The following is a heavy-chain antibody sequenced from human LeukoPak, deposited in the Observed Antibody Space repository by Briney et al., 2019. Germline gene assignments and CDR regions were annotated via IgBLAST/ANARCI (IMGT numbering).Heavy chain of an antibody. J-gene: IGHJ4*02. CDR2: IWYDGSNK. Sequence: PGGSLRLSCAASGFTFSSYGMHWVRQAPGKGLEWVAVIWYDGSNKYYADSVKGRFTISRDNSKNTLYLQMNSLRAEDTAVYYCAKDPYYYDSSGYYLLGPFDYWGQGTLVTVSS. V-gene: IGHV3-33*06. CDR3: AKDPYYYDSSGYYLLGPFDY. CDR1: GFTFSSYG. D-gene: IGHD3-22*01.